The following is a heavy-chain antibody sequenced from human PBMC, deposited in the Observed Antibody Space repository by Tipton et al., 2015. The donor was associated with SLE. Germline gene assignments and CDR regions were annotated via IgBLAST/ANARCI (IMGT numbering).Heavy chain of an antibody. V-gene: IGHV4-39*07. Sequence: TLSLICTVSGGSISSSSYYWGWIRQPPGKGLEWIGSIYYSGSTYYHPSLKSRVTISVDTSKNQFSLKLSSVTAADTAVYYCARAMEQWFGVFDYWGQGTLVTVSS. J-gene: IGHJ4*02. D-gene: IGHD3-16*01. CDR2: IYYSGST. CDR1: GGSISSSSYY. CDR3: ARAMEQWFGVFDY.